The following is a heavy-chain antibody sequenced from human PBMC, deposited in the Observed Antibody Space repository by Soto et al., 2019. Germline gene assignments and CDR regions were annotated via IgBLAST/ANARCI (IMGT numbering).Heavy chain of an antibody. CDR2: ISGSGDYT. J-gene: IGHJ6*02. CDR1: GFTFSSYA. V-gene: IGHV3-23*01. Sequence: GGSLRLSCAASGFTFSSYAMTWVRQAPGKGLEWVSSISGSGDYTYYADSVKGRFTISRDNSKNTLYLQMNSLRAEDTSLYYCAKGLTVAGPYYYGVDVWGQGTTVTVSS. D-gene: IGHD6-19*01. CDR3: AKGLTVAGPYYYGVDV.